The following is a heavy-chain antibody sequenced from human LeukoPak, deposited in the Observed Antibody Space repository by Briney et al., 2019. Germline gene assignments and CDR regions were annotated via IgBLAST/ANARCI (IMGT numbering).Heavy chain of an antibody. CDR2: IIPIFGTA. CDR3: ASVAKYCSSTSCYLLDLGY. J-gene: IGHJ4*02. V-gene: IGHV1-69*06. Sequence: ASVKVSCKASGGTFSSYAISWVRQAPGQGLEWMGGIIPIFGTANYAQKFQGRVTITADKSTSTAYMELSSLRSEDTAVYYCASVAKYCSSTSCYLLDLGYWGQGTLVTVSS. D-gene: IGHD2-2*01. CDR1: GGTFSSYA.